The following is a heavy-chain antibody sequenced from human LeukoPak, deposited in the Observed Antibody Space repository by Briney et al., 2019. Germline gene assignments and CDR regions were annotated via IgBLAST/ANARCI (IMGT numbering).Heavy chain of an antibody. D-gene: IGHD3-16*02. CDR3: ARSVNPGLLSGSDF. CDR2: IYHSGST. J-gene: IGHJ4*02. Sequence: SETLSLTCTVSHYSISSGHFWAWIRQPPGKGLEWIGSIYHSGSTDYNPALKRRVTMSVDTSKNQFSLKVRSVTAADTAVYFCARSVNPGLLSGSDFWGQGTLVAVSS. V-gene: IGHV4-38-2*02. CDR1: HYSISSGHF.